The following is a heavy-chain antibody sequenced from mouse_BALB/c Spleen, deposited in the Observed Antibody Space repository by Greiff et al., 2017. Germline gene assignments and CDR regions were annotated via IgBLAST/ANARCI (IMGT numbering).Heavy chain of an antibody. D-gene: IGHD1-1*01. J-gene: IGHJ1*01. CDR3: ARDLRRYFDV. V-gene: IGHV5-9-4*01. CDR1: GFTFSSYA. Sequence: EVHLVESGGGLVKPGGSLKLSCAASGFTFSSYAMSWVRQSPEKRLEWVAEISSGGSYTYYPDTVTGRFTISRDNAKNTLYLEMSSLRSEDTAMYYCARDLRRYFDVWGAGTTVTVSS. CDR2: ISSGGSYT.